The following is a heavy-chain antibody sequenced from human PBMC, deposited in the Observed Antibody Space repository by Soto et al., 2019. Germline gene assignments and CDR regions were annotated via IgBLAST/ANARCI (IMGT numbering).Heavy chain of an antibody. Sequence: DVQLVESGGGLVQPGGSLRLSCAASGFTFSMYWMHWVRQVPGKGPEWVSRINDDGISTNYADSVKGRFTISRDNAKNTLYLQMNALRVEDTAVYYCTRGPRSTSTGTGAFWGQGTLVTVSS. CDR1: GFTFSMYW. J-gene: IGHJ4*02. D-gene: IGHD1-1*01. CDR3: TRGPRSTSTGTGAF. V-gene: IGHV3-74*01. CDR2: INDDGIST.